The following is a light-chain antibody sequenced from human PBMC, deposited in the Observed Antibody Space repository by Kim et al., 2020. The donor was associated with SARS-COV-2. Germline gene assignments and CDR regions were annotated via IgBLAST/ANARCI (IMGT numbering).Light chain of an antibody. V-gene: IGLV3-1*01. J-gene: IGLJ1*01. CDR3: QAWDSSTYV. CDR2: QYS. Sequence: VAPGQRTGVTGSGEKVRDEYGYREKQKPAQSPVLFNYQYSNRPSVVPERFSSSNSRDTATLTSSRTQDMDEADYYGQAWDSSTYVFGAGTKVTVL. CDR1: KVRDEY.